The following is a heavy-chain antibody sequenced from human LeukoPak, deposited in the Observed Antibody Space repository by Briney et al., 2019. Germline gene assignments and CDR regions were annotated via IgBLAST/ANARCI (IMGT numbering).Heavy chain of an antibody. D-gene: IGHD4-17*01. V-gene: IGHV4-34*01. CDR1: GGSFSRYH. CDR3: ARDPTTVVSLAYYFDF. J-gene: IGHJ4*02. Sequence: SETLSLTCAVCGGSFSRYHWNWIRQSPEKGLEWIGEINHRGRYNYNPSLASRVSMSVDTSKHQFSLKLSAVTAADTAIYYCARDPTTVVSLAYYFDFWGQGILVTVSS. CDR2: INHRGRY.